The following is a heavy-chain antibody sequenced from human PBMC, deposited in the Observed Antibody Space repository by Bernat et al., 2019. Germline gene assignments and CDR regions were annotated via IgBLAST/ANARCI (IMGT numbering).Heavy chain of an antibody. CDR2: INNDGTGT. J-gene: IGHJ4*02. Sequence: EVQLVESGGGLVQPGGSLGLSCAASGSTFSTYRMHWVRHAPGKGLMWVSRINNDGTGTSYADSVKGRFTISRDNAKNTLYLQMNSLRAEDTAMYYCARAGGVVPASLIDYWGQGTLVTVSS. D-gene: IGHD2-2*01. CDR3: ARAGGVVPASLIDY. CDR1: GSTFSTYR. V-gene: IGHV3-74*01.